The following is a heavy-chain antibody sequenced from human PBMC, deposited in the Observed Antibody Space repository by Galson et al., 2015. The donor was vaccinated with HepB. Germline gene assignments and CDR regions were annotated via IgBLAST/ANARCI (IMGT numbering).Heavy chain of an antibody. Sequence: SVKVSCKASGGSFSGSALSWVRQAPGQGLEWMGGIIPSYRSTNYAQKYEGRVTITADEFSITSYLELSTLKSDDTAVYYCARGNIIYFRRDGYNYDAFENWGQGTMVTVSS. CDR2: IIPSYRST. V-gene: IGHV1-69*13. D-gene: IGHD5-24*01. J-gene: IGHJ3*02. CDR3: ARGNIIYFRRDGYNYDAFEN. CDR1: GGSFSGSA.